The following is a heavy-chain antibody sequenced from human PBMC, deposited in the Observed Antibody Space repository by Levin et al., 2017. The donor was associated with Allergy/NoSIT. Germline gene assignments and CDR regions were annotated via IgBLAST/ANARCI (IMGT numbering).Heavy chain of an antibody. Sequence: GESLKISCAASGFTFSTYGMDWVRQAPGKGLEWVSGINGGDTRPYYADSVKGRFTISRDNSKDTLSLQMNSLRVEDTAVYYCVNLGAGGPWGHWGQGTLVTVSS. J-gene: IGHJ1*01. CDR2: INGGDTRP. V-gene: IGHV3-23*01. D-gene: IGHD2-15*01. CDR1: GFTFSTYG. CDR3: VNLGAGGPWGH.